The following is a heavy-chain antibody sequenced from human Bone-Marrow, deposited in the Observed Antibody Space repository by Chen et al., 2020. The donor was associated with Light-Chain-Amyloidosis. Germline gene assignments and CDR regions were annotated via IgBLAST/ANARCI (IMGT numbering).Heavy chain of an antibody. CDR3: SRSGAVAGIFDS. V-gene: IGHV1-69*01. D-gene: IGHD6-19*01. J-gene: IGHJ4*02. CDR2: IVPILGTA. Sequence: QVQLVQSGAEVRKPGSSVKVSCKASGGTFSSYAVSWVRQAPGQGLEWLGGIVPILGTAYYAQKFQGRVTIIADGSTKTVYMALSSLKSDDTAVYYCSRSGAVAGIFDSWGQGTLVTVSS. CDR1: GGTFSSYA.